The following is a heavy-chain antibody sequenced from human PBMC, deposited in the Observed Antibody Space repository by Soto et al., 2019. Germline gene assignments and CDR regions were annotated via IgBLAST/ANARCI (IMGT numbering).Heavy chain of an antibody. Sequence: PGESLKISCKGSGYSFTNHWIGWVRQMPGEGLEWMGIIFPGDSDTRYNPSFQGQATISADKSISTAYLQWSSLKASDTAMYYCAIFGAGAPPGTFDMWGQGTMVTVSS. CDR2: IFPGDSDT. CDR3: AIFGAGAPPGTFDM. J-gene: IGHJ3*02. D-gene: IGHD3-3*01. V-gene: IGHV5-51*01. CDR1: GYSFTNHW.